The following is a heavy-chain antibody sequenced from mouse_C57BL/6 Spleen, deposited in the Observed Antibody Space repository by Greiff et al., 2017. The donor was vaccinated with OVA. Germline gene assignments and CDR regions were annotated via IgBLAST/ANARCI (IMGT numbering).Heavy chain of an antibody. Sequence: EVQLVESGGGLVQPGGSMKLSCVASGFTFSNYWMNWVRQSPEKGLEWVAQIRLKSDNYATHYAESVKGRFTISRDDSKSSVYLQMNNIRAEDTGIYYCTATYYDNPWFAYWGQGTLVTVSA. V-gene: IGHV6-3*01. CDR2: IRLKSDNYAT. CDR3: TATYYDNPWFAY. D-gene: IGHD2-10*01. CDR1: GFTFSNYW. J-gene: IGHJ3*01.